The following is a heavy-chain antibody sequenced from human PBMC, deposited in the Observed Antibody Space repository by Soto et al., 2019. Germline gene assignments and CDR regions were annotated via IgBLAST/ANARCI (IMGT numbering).Heavy chain of an antibody. J-gene: IGHJ6*02. D-gene: IGHD6-6*01. CDR1: GGSISSYY. CDR3: ARAPHTYSSSSGNYYYYGMDV. CDR2: IYYSGST. V-gene: IGHV4-59*01. Sequence: PSETLSLICTVSGGSISSYYWSWIRQPPRKGLEWIGYIYYSGSTNYNPSLKSRVTISVDTSKNQFSLKLSSVTAADTAVYYCARAPHTYSSSSGNYYYYGMDVWGQGTTVTVSS.